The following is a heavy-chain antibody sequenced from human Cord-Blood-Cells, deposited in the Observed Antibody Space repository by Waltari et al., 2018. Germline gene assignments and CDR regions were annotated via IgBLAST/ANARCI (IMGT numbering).Heavy chain of an antibody. CDR1: GYTFTSSY. D-gene: IGHD1-26*01. V-gene: IGHV1-46*01. J-gene: IGHJ4*02. CDR3: ARASPHGSYLFY. Sequence: QVQLVQSGAEVKKPGASVKVSCKASGYTFTSSYMPWVRQAPGQGLEWMGIINPSGGSTSYAQKFQGRVTMTRDTSTSTVYMELSSLRSEDTAVYYCARASPHGSYLFYWGQGTLVTVSS. CDR2: INPSGGST.